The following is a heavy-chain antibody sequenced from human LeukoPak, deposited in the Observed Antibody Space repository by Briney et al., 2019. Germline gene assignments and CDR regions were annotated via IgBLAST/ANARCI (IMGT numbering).Heavy chain of an antibody. CDR1: GFTFSSYE. D-gene: IGHD5-12*01. CDR2: ISSSGSTI. CDR3: ARELRDIVATTSDY. Sequence: GSLRLSCAASGFTFSSYEMNWVRQAPGKGLEWVSYISSSGSTIYYADSVKGRFTISRDNAKNSLYLQMNSLRAEDTAVYYCARELRDIVATTSDYWGQGTLVTVSS. V-gene: IGHV3-48*03. J-gene: IGHJ4*02.